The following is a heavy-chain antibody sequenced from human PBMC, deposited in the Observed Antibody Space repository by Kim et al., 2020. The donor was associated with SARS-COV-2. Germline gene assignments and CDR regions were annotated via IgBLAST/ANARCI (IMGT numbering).Heavy chain of an antibody. Sequence: NYTPSLRRRVTISVDTTKNQCSLKLSSVTAADTAVYYCAGTVRGANFDYWGRGALVTVSS. CDR3: AGTVRGANFDY. D-gene: IGHD3-10*01. J-gene: IGHJ4*02. V-gene: IGHV4-4*09.